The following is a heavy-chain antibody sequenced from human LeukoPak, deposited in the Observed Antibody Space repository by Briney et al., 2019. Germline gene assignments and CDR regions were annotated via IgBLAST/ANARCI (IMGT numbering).Heavy chain of an antibody. V-gene: IGHV3-53*01. D-gene: IGHD1-14*01. J-gene: IGHJ3*02. CDR3: VRKNRDFNAAFDI. CDR2: SYSDTNT. CDR1: GFTVSNNY. Sequence: GGSLRLSCTATGFTVSNNYMSWVRQAPGKGLEWVSISYSDTNTNYADSVKGRFTISRGTSQNTLSLQMNSLGAEDTAVYYCVRKNRDFNAAFDIWGQGTVVTVSA.